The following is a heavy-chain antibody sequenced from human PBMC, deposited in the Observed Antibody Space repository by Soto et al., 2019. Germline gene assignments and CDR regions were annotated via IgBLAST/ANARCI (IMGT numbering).Heavy chain of an antibody. CDR2: ISGSGGST. CDR3: AKSAIYDSSGYEKYYFDY. J-gene: IGHJ4*02. D-gene: IGHD3-22*01. Sequence: PXGSLRLSCAAAGFTFSSYAMSWVRQAPGKGLEWVSAISGSGGSTYYADSVKGRFTISRDNSKNTLYLQMNSLRAEDTAVYYCAKSAIYDSSGYEKYYFDYSGQGTLVTVSS. V-gene: IGHV3-23*01. CDR1: GFTFSSYA.